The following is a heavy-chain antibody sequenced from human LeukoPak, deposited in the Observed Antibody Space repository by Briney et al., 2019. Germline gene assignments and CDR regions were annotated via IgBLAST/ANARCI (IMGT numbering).Heavy chain of an antibody. V-gene: IGHV3-13*01. CDR2: IGSAGDT. CDR1: GFTFSSYD. CDR3: ARDLGGLGFDY. D-gene: IGHD6-25*01. Sequence: GGSLRLSCAASGFTFSSYDMHWVRHATGKGLEWVSAIGSAGDTYYPGSVKGRFTISRENAKNSLYLQMNSLRAEDTAVYYCARDLGGLGFDYWGQGTLVTVSS. J-gene: IGHJ4*02.